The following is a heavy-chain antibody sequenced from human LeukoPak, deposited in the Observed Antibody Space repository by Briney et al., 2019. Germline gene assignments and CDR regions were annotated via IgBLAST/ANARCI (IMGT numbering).Heavy chain of an antibody. J-gene: IGHJ4*02. D-gene: IGHD2-2*01. CDR2: IRSKANSYAT. V-gene: IGHV3-73*01. Sequence: PGGSLRLSCAASGFTFSGSAMHWVRQASGKGLEWVGRIRSKANSYATAYAASVKGRFTISRDNSKNTLYLQMNSLRAEDTAVYYCAQNRGGIVVVPAATPYFDYWGQGTLVTVSS. CDR3: AQNRGGIVVVPAATPYFDY. CDR1: GFTFSGSA.